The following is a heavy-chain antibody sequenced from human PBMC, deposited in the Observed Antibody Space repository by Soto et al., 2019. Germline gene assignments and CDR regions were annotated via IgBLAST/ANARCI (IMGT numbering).Heavy chain of an antibody. CDR2: IIPIFGTA. V-gene: IGHV1-69*06. D-gene: IGHD3-22*01. CDR1: GGTFSSYA. CDR3: ASSTSSGYSVRMYYFDY. J-gene: IGHJ4*02. Sequence: GASVKVSCKASGGTFSSYAISWVRQAPGQGLEWMGGIIPIFGTANCAQKFQGRVTITADKSTSTAYMELSSLRSEDTAVYYCASSTSSGYSVRMYYFDYWGQGTLVTVSS.